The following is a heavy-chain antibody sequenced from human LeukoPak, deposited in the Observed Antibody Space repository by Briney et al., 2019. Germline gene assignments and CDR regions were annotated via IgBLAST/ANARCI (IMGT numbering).Heavy chain of an antibody. CDR3: ARGSGSYSRARPFDY. V-gene: IGHV4-34*01. J-gene: IGHJ4*02. D-gene: IGHD1-26*01. CDR1: GGSFSGYY. CDR2: INHSGST. Sequence: PSETLSLTCAVYGGSFSGYYWSWTRQPPGKGLEWIGEINHSGSTNYNPSLKSRVTISVDTSKNQFSLKLSSVTAADTAVYYCARGSGSYSRARPFDYWGQGTLVTVSS.